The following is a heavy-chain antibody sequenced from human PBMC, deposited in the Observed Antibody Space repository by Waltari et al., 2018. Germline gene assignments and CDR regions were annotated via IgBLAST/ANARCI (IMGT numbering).Heavy chain of an antibody. CDR2: IYKDGTP. CDR3: ARGYWENSFDL. J-gene: IGHJ3*01. V-gene: IGHV3-53*01. CDR1: GFNVSEEF. D-gene: IGHD2-21*01. Sequence: VQLVDSGGALIQPGGSLRLSSAAAGFNVSEEFMTWVRQAPGKGLEWVSMIYKDGTPKYADSVKGRFTISRDTSENTVHLEMNSLRAEDTAVYYCARGYWENSFDLWGPGTTVTVSS.